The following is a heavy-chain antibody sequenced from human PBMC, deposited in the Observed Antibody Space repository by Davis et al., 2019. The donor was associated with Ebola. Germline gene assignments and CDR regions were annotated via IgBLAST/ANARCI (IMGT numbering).Heavy chain of an antibody. V-gene: IGHV3-72*01. J-gene: IGHJ4*02. CDR1: GFSLSGHY. CDR3: ARASDGGSGHFTFDY. Sequence: GESLKITCAASGFSLSGHYMDWVRQAPGKGLEWVGRIRNKAKRYTTEYAASVKGRFTVSRDDSKNSLYLQMNSLKTEDTAVYYCARASDGGSGHFTFDYWGQGALVTVSS. CDR2: IRNKAKRYTT. D-gene: IGHD2/OR15-2a*01.